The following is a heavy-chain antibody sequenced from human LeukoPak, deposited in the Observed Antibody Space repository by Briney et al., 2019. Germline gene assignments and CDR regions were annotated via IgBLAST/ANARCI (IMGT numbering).Heavy chain of an antibody. Sequence: GGSLRLSCAASGFTFSSYSMNWVRQAPSKGLEWVAVISYDGSNKNYADSVKGRFTISRDNSKNTLYLQMNSLRAEDTAVYYCARDPSLGYFDYWGQGTLVTVSS. CDR2: ISYDGSNK. J-gene: IGHJ4*02. CDR1: GFTFSSYS. V-gene: IGHV3-30*03. CDR3: ARDPSLGYFDY.